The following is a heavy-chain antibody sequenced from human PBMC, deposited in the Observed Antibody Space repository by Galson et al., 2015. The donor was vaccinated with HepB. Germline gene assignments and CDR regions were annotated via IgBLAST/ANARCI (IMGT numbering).Heavy chain of an antibody. CDR3: ARVRSGWARDSYFDL. CDR1: GFTFSNYP. Sequence: SLRLSCAASGFTFSNYPMHWVRQAPGKGLEWVALISYDGTNKYYADSVMGRFTMSRDNSKNTLYLQMNSLRSEDTAVYYRARVRSGWARDSYFDLWGRGTLVTVSS. V-gene: IGHV3-30*04. D-gene: IGHD6-19*01. J-gene: IGHJ2*01. CDR2: ISYDGTNK.